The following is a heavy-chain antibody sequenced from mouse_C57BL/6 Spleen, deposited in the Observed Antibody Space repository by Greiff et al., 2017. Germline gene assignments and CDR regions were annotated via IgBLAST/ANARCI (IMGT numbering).Heavy chain of an antibody. Sequence: VQLQQPGAELVRPGSSVKLSCKASGYTFTSYWMHWVKQRPIQGLEWIGNIDPSDSETHYNQKFKDKATLTVDKSSSTAYMQLSRLTSEDSAVYYCARSDTVVEDYFDYWGQGTTLTVSS. D-gene: IGHD1-1*01. V-gene: IGHV1-52*01. J-gene: IGHJ2*01. CDR3: ARSDTVVEDYFDY. CDR1: GYTFTSYW. CDR2: IDPSDSET.